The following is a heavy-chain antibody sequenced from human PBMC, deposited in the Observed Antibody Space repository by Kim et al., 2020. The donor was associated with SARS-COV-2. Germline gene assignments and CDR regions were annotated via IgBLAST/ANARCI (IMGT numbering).Heavy chain of an antibody. CDR3: AKDGDLSSSWPLSLYYYYSGMDV. J-gene: IGHJ6*02. D-gene: IGHD6-13*01. V-gene: IGHV3-30*18. CDR2: ISYDGSNK. CDR1: GFTFSSYG. Sequence: GGSLRLSCAASGFTFSSYGMHWVRQAPGKGLEWVAVISYDGSNKYYADSVKGRFTISRDNSKNTLYLQMNSLRAEDTAVYYCAKDGDLSSSWPLSLYYYYSGMDVWGQGTTVTVS.